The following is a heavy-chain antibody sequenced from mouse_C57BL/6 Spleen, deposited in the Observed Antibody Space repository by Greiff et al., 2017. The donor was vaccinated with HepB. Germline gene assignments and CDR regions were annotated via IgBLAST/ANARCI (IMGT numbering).Heavy chain of an antibody. CDR2: ISSGGSYT. J-gene: IGHJ2*01. CDR1: GFTFSSYG. CDR3: ARHGAFDY. Sequence: EVHLVESGGDLVKPGGSLKLSCAASGFTFSSYGMSWVRQTPDKRLEWVATISSGGSYTYYPDSVKGRFTISRDNAKNTLYLQMSSLKSEDTAMYYCARHGAFDYWGQGTTLTVSS. V-gene: IGHV5-6*01.